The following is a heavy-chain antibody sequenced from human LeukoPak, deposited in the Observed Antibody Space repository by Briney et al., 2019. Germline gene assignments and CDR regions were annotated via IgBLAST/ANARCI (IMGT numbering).Heavy chain of an antibody. J-gene: IGHJ4*02. CDR1: GGSVSNY. CDR3: ARGSYYYYYDSSGYEGTGFDY. CDR2: IYYTET. D-gene: IGHD3-22*01. Sequence: SETLSLTCTVSGGSVSNYWSWIRQSPGKGLEWIGYIYYTETSYNPSLKSRVTMSVDTSRNQFSLKLSSVTAADTAVYYCARGSYYYYYDSSGYEGTGFDYWGQGTLVTVSS. V-gene: IGHV4-59*02.